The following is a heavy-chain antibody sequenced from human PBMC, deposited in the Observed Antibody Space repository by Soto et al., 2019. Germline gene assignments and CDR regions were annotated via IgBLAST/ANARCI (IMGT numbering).Heavy chain of an antibody. CDR1: GGSTRSSEYQ. J-gene: IGHJ4*02. CDR3: ARHHYYDSSGYYYVGDY. Sequence: SETLSLTCTVSGGSTRSSEYQWVWIRQHPGKGLEWIGYIYYSGSTYYNPSLKSRVTISVDTSKNQFSLKLSSVTAADTAVYYCARHHYYDSSGYYYVGDYWGQGTLVTVSS. CDR2: IYYSGST. V-gene: IGHV4-39*01. D-gene: IGHD3-22*01.